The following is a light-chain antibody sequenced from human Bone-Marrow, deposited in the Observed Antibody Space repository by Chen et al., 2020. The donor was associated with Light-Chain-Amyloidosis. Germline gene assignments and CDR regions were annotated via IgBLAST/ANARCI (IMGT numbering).Light chain of an antibody. J-gene: IGLJ2*01. Sequence: QSALTQPRAVSGSPGQSANISCTGTSSDVGGYNDDSWYQQHPGNAPTLRIYDVSKRPSGVPDRFSGSKSDNTASLTISGLQAENEADYYCCSYAGSYTWVFGGGTKLTVL. V-gene: IGLV2-11*02. CDR1: SSDVGGYND. CDR2: DVS. CDR3: CSYAGSYTWV.